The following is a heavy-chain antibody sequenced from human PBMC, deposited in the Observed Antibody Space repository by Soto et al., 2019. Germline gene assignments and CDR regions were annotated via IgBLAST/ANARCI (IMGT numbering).Heavy chain of an antibody. CDR2: IYYSGYT. J-gene: IGHJ4*02. V-gene: IGHV4-59*01. CDR3: ARFFSGSKPSHTKEPYCFDS. D-gene: IGHD1-26*01. Sequence: PGKGLEWIGYIYYSGYTSYNPSLKSRVTISVDTSKNQFSLKLNSVTAVDTAVYYCARFFSGSKPSHTKEPYCFDSWGQGTLVTVPS.